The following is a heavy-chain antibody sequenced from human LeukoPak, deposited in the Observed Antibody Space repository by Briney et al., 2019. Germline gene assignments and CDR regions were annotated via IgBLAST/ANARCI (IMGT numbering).Heavy chain of an antibody. CDR2: ISAYNGNT. CDR3: ARDGSGYCGGDCYGRFDP. V-gene: IGHV1-18*01. D-gene: IGHD2-21*02. CDR1: GYTFTSYG. Sequence: ASVKVSCKASGYTFTSYGISWVRQAPGQGLEWMGWISAYNGNTNYAQKLQGRVTMTTDTSTSTAYMELRSLRSDDTAMYYCARDGSGYCGGDCYGRFDPWGQGTLVTVSS. J-gene: IGHJ5*02.